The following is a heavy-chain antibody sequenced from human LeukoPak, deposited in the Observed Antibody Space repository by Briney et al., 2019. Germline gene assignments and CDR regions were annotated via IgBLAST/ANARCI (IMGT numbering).Heavy chain of an antibody. V-gene: IGHV3-23*01. CDR1: GFTFSSYA. CDR2: ISGSGGST. D-gene: IGHD1-26*01. CDR3: AKDFQWELRYYFDY. J-gene: IGHJ4*02. Sequence: PGGSLRLSCAASGFTFSSYAMSWVRQAPGKGLEWVSAISGSGGSTYYADSVKGRFTISRDNSKNSLYLQMNSLRAEDTALYYCAKDFQWELRYYFDYWGQGTLVTVSS.